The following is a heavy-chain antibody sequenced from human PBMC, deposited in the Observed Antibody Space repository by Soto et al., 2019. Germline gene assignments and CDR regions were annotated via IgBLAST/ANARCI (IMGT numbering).Heavy chain of an antibody. D-gene: IGHD2-15*01. Sequence: EVQLLESGGGLVQPGGSLRLSCAASGFTFSSYAMSWVRQAPGKGLEWVSAISGSGGSTYYTDSVKGRFTISRDNSKNTLYLQINSLRAGDTAVYYCATDFLSRSRGYCSGGSCYHTFDYWCQGALVTVSS. CDR1: GFTFSSYA. V-gene: IGHV3-23*01. J-gene: IGHJ4*02. CDR3: ATDFLSRSRGYCSGGSCYHTFDY. CDR2: ISGSGGST.